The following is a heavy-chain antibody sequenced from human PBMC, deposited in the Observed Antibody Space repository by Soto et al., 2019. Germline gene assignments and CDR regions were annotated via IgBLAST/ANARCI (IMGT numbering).Heavy chain of an antibody. CDR3: SCGNEAITSTKAIDY. J-gene: IGHJ4*02. CDR2: IYYSGST. D-gene: IGHD1-7*01. CDR1: GGSISSGDYY. Sequence: SETLSLTCTVSGGSISSGDYYWGWNRQPPGKGLEWIGYIYYSGSTYYNPSLKSRVTISVDTSKNQFSLKLSSVAAADTAVYYCSCGNEAITSTKAIDYWGQGTLVTVSS. V-gene: IGHV4-30-4*01.